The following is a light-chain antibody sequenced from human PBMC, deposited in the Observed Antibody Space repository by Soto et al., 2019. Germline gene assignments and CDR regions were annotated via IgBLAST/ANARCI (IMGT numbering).Light chain of an antibody. Sequence: DIHMTQSPSSLSASVGDRVTITCRASQSISSYLNWYQQKPGKAPKLLIYAASSLQSGVPSRFSGSGSGTDFTLTINGLQPEDFATYYCQQAASCPITFGQGTRLEIK. V-gene: IGKV1-39*01. J-gene: IGKJ5*01. CDR3: QQAASCPIT. CDR2: AAS. CDR1: QSISSY.